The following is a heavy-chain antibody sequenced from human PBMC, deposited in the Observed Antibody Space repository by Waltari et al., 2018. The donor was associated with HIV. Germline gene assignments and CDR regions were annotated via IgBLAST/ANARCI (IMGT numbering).Heavy chain of an antibody. Sequence: EVQLVETGGGLVQPGGSLRLSCAASGLTASDNYLTWVRQAPGKGLEWVSVLYSGGTTYYADSVKGRFTISRDNSKNTLYLQMNSLRAEDTAMYYCARSGLGDFDYWGQGTLVTVTS. CDR2: LYSGGTT. V-gene: IGHV3-53*02. CDR1: GLTASDNY. J-gene: IGHJ4*02. CDR3: ARSGLGDFDY. D-gene: IGHD3-16*01.